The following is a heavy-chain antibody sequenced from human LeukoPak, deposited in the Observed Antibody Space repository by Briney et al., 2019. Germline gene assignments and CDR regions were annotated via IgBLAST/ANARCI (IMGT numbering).Heavy chain of an antibody. CDR2: IYYSGST. J-gene: IGHJ4*02. V-gene: IGHV4-39*01. CDR3: ARRVWNEGDPFDY. CDR1: GGSISSSSYY. Sequence: SETLSLTCTVSGGSISSSSYYWGWIRQPPGKGLEWIGSIYYSGSTYYNPSLKSRVTISVDTSKNQFSLKLSSVTAADTAVYYCARRVWNEGDPFDYWGQGTLVTVSS. D-gene: IGHD1-1*01.